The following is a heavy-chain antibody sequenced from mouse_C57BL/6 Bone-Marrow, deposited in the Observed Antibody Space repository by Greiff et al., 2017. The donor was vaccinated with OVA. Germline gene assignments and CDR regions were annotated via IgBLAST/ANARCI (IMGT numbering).Heavy chain of an antibody. CDR1: GFNIKDDY. CDR2: IDPENGDT. Sequence: EVQLVESGAELVRPGASVKLSCTASGFNIKDDYMHWVKQRPEQGLEWIGWIDPENGDTEYASKFQGKATITADTSSNTAYLQLSSLTSEDTAVYYCTTGGRGAWFAYWGQGTLVTVSA. J-gene: IGHJ3*01. CDR3: TTGGRGAWFAY. V-gene: IGHV14-4*01.